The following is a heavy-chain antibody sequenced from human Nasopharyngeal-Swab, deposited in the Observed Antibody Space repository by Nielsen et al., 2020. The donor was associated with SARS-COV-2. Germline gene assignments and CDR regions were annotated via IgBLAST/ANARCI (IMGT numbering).Heavy chain of an antibody. V-gene: IGHV1-24*01. D-gene: IGHD3-10*02. CDR3: ATSSVFGELLGYYYGMDV. CDR2: FDPEDGET. Sequence: GESLKISCVASGFTFSSYSVNWVRQAPGKGLEWMGGFDPEDGETIYAQKFQGRVTMTEDTSTDTAYMELSSLRSEDTAVYYCATSSVFGELLGYYYGMDVWGQGTTVTVSS. J-gene: IGHJ6*02. CDR1: GFTFSSYS.